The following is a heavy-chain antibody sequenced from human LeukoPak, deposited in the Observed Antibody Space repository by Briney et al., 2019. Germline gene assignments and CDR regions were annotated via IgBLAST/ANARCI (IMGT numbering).Heavy chain of an antibody. CDR3: ARGPLTRKHDSSGYSSRFGYYYYYMDV. CDR1: GGSFSGYY. J-gene: IGHJ6*03. D-gene: IGHD3-22*01. V-gene: IGHV4-34*01. CDR2: INHSGST. Sequence: SETLSLTXAVYGGSFSGYYWSWIRQPPGKGLEWIGEINHSGSTNYNPSLKSRVTISVDTSKNQFSLKLSSVTAADTAVYYCARGPLTRKHDSSGYSSRFGYYYYYMDVWGKGTTVTVSS.